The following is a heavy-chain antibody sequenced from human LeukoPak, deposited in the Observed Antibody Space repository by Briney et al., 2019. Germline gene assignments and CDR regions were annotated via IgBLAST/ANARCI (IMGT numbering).Heavy chain of an antibody. J-gene: IGHJ4*02. CDR2: IYHSGST. CDR3: ARAPYGGHDY. Sequence: SETLSLTCTVSGYSISSGYYWGWIRQPPGKGLEWIGSIYHSGSTYYNPSLKSRVTISVDTSKNQFSLKLSSVTAADTAVYYCARAPYGGHDYWGQGTLVTVSS. V-gene: IGHV4-38-2*02. CDR1: GYSISSGYY. D-gene: IGHD4-23*01.